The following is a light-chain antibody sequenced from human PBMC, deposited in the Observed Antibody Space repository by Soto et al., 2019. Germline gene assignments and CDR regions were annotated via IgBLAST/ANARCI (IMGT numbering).Light chain of an antibody. J-gene: IGKJ5*01. V-gene: IGKV1-5*03. CDR3: HQYENRPT. Sequence: DIQMTQTPSTLCAYVGDGGTSTCRASQSISSWLAWYQQKPGKAPKLLIYKASSLESGVPSRFSGSGSGTEFTLTISSLQPEDVATYYCHQYENRPTFDQGTRLEI. CDR1: QSISSW. CDR2: KAS.